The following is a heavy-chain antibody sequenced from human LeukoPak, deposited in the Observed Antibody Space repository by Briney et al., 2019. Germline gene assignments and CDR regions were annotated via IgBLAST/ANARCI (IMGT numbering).Heavy chain of an antibody. Sequence: SETLSLTCTVSGGSISSSSYYWGWIRQPPGKGLEWIGSIYYIGSTYYNPSLKCRVTISVDTSKNQFSLRLSSVTAADTAVYYGARLRRRFDIVVVPAAKGGWFDPWGQGILVTVSS. V-gene: IGHV4-39*01. J-gene: IGHJ5*02. CDR1: GGSISSSSYY. D-gene: IGHD2-2*01. CDR2: IYYIGST. CDR3: ARLRRRFDIVVVPAAKGGWFDP.